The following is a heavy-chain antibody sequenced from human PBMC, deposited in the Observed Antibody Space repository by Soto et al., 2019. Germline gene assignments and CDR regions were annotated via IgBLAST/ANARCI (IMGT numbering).Heavy chain of an antibody. V-gene: IGHV1-69*13. CDR3: ARWFGCSGGSCYRYYYYGMDV. CDR1: GGTFSSYA. Sequence: SVKVSCKASGGTFSSYAISWVRQAPGQGLEWMGGIIPIFGTANYAQKFQGRVTITADESTSTAYMELSSLRSEDTAVHYCARWFGCSGGSCYRYYYYGMDVWGQGTTVTVSS. J-gene: IGHJ6*02. CDR2: IIPIFGTA. D-gene: IGHD2-15*01.